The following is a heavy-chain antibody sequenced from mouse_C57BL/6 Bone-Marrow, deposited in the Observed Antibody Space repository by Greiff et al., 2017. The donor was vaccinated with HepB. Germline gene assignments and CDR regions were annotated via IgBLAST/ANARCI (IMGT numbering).Heavy chain of an antibody. D-gene: IGHD3-2*02. CDR1: GFTFSNYW. V-gene: IGHV6-3*01. Sequence: EVKVVESGGGLVQPGGSMKLSCVASGFTFSNYWMNWVRQSPEKGLEWVAQIRLKSDNYATHYAESVKGRFTISRDDSKSSVYLQMNNLRAEDTGIYYCTGGRQLRLPSWFAYWGQGTLVTVSA. J-gene: IGHJ3*01. CDR2: IRLKSDNYAT. CDR3: TGGRQLRLPSWFAY.